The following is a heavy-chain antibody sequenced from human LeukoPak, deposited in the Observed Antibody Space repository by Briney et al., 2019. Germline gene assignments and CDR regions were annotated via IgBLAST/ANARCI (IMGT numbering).Heavy chain of an antibody. J-gene: IGHJ4*02. CDR3: AKGDYYDSSGYYYVY. V-gene: IGHV3-23*01. Sequence: AGGSLRLSCAASGFTFSSYAMSWVRQAPGKGLEWVSAISGSGGSTYYADSVKGRFTISRDNSKNTLYLQMSSLRAEDTAVYYCAKGDYYDSSGYYYVYWGQGTLVTVSS. CDR2: ISGSGGST. D-gene: IGHD3-22*01. CDR1: GFTFSSYA.